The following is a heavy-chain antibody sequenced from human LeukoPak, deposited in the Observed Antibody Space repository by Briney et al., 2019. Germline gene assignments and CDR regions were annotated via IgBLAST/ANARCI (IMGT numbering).Heavy chain of an antibody. CDR3: ARPRGSSSAHYMDV. V-gene: IGHV3-30*02. CDR2: IRYDGSNK. CDR1: GFTFSSYG. J-gene: IGHJ6*03. Sequence: AGGSLRLSCAASGFTFSSYGMHWVRQAPGKGLEWVAFIRYDGSNKYYADSVKGRFTISRDNSKNTLYLQMNSLRAEDTAVYYCARPRGSSSAHYMDVWGKGTMVTVSS. D-gene: IGHD6-6*01.